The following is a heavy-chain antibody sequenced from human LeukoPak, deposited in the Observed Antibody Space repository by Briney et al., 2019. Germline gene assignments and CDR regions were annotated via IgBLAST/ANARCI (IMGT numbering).Heavy chain of an antibody. Sequence: GGSLRLSCAASGFTVSSNYMSWVRQAPGKGLEWVSVIYSGGSTYYADSVKGRFTISRDNSKNTLYLQMNSLRAEDTAVYYCARALITIFGVVVNAFDIWGQGTMVTVSS. D-gene: IGHD3-3*01. CDR1: GFTVSSNY. J-gene: IGHJ3*02. CDR2: IYSGGST. CDR3: ARALITIFGVVVNAFDI. V-gene: IGHV3-53*01.